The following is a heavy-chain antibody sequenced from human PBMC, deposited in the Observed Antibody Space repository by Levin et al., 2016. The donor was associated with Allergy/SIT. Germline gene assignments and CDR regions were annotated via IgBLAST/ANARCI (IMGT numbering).Heavy chain of an antibody. CDR1: GFTFGDYA. CDR2: IRSKAYGGTA. V-gene: IGHV3-49*03. J-gene: IGHJ4*02. D-gene: IGHD1-26*01. CDR3: TRDLRMGASRFDY. Sequence: GGSLRLSCSASGFTFGDYAMIWFRQAPGKGLEWVGFIRSKAYGGTAEYAASVKDRFTISRDDSKSIAYLQVNSLITEDTGVYYCTRDLRMGASRFDYWGQGTLVTVSS.